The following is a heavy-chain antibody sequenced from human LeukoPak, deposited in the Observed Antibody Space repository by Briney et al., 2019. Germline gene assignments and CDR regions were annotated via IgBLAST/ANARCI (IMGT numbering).Heavy chain of an antibody. CDR1: GFTFSSYS. CDR2: ISSSSSYI. CDR3: ARVKAPRLRIAAAQGGYYMDV. V-gene: IGHV3-21*01. Sequence: GGSLRLSCAASGFTFSSYSMNWVRQAPGKGLEWVSSISSSSSYIYYADSVKGRFTISRDNAKNSLYLQMNSLRAEDTAVYYCARVKAPRLRIAAAQGGYYMDVWGKGTTVTVSS. D-gene: IGHD6-13*01. J-gene: IGHJ6*03.